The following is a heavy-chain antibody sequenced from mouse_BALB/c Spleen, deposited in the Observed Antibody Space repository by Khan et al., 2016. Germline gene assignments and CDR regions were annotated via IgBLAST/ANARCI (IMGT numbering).Heavy chain of an antibody. CDR1: GYSIPSHYS. CDR3: ATSTSGYWYYFDY. V-gene: IGHV3-1*02. CDR2: IHYSGST. Sequence: EVQLQESGPDLVKPSQSLSLTCTVTGYSIPSHYSWHWIRHFPGNKLESMGYIHYSGSTNYNPSLKSRISITRDTSKNQFFLQLNSVTTADTATYYCATSTSGYWYYFDYWGQGTTLTVSS. D-gene: IGHD3-1*01. J-gene: IGHJ2*01.